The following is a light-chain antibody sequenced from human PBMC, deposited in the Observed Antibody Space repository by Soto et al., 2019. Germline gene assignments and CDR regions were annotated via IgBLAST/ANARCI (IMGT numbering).Light chain of an antibody. J-gene: IGLJ7*01. CDR1: SGLSSYT. CDR3: QTWGTGARV. Sequence: QSVLTQSPSASASLGASVKLTCSLNSGLSSYTIAWHQQQPGKGPRFLMKVNSDGSHIKGDVIPDRFSGSSSGAERYLTISSLQSEDEGDYFCQTWGTGARVFGGGTQLTVL. V-gene: IGLV4-69*01. CDR2: VNSDGSH.